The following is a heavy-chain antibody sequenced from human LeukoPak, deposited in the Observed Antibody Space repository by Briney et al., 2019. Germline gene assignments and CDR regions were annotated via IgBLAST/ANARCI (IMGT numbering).Heavy chain of an antibody. CDR2: IYPGDSDT. CDR1: GYSFTSYW. CDR3: ARQLVSVADHDAFDI. J-gene: IGHJ3*02. V-gene: IGHV5-51*01. Sequence: GESLKISCKGSGYSFTSYWIGWVRQMPGKGLEWMGIIYPGDSDTRYSPSFQGQVTISADKSISTAYLQWSSLKASDTAMYYCARQLVSVADHDAFDIWGQGTMVTVSS. D-gene: IGHD6-19*01.